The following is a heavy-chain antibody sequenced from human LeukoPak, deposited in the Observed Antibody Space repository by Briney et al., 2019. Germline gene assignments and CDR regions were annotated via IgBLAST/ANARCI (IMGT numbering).Heavy chain of an antibody. J-gene: IGHJ3*02. CDR2: ISGSGGST. Sequence: GGSLRLSCAASGFTFSTYAMSWVRQPPGKGLEWVSSISGSGGSTFYADSVKGRFTISRDNSKNTLYLQMNSLRAEDTAVYYCANRITVVARYAFDIWGQGTMVTVSS. CDR3: ANRITVVARYAFDI. CDR1: GFTFSTYA. V-gene: IGHV3-23*01. D-gene: IGHD6-19*01.